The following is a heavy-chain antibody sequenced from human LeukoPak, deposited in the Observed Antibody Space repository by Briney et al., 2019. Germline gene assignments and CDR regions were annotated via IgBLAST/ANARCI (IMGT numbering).Heavy chain of an antibody. Sequence: GESLKISCNGSGYNFTTSWIGWVRQMPGEGLEWMGIIYPDDSHIAYSPSFEGQVIISADKSISTAYLQWSSLKASDTAIYYCARLYGTHIYFDYWGQGTLVTVSS. V-gene: IGHV5-51*01. D-gene: IGHD2-2*02. CDR2: IYPDDSHI. J-gene: IGHJ4*02. CDR1: GYNFTTSW. CDR3: ARLYGTHIYFDY.